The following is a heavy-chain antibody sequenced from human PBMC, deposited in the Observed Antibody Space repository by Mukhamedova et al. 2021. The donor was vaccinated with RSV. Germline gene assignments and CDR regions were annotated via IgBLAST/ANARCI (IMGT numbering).Heavy chain of an antibody. D-gene: IGHD2-2*01. Sequence: KSRVTISVDTSKNQFSLKLSSVTAADTAVYYCARDSWSSYCSSTSCYGDAFDIWGQGTMVTVSS. J-gene: IGHJ3*02. CDR3: ARDSWSSYCSSTSCYGDAFDI. V-gene: IGHV4-59*01.